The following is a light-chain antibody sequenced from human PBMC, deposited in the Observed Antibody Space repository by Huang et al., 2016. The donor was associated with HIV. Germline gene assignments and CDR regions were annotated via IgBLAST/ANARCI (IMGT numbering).Light chain of an antibody. Sequence: EIVMTQSRATLSVSPGERATLSCRASQSVSSKLAWYQQKPGRAPRLLIFGASTRATGIPARFSGSGSGTEFTLTISSLQSEDFAIYYCQQYNNWPTWTFGQGTEVEIK. CDR2: GAS. J-gene: IGKJ1*01. CDR3: QQYNNWPTWT. V-gene: IGKV3-15*01. CDR1: QSVSSK.